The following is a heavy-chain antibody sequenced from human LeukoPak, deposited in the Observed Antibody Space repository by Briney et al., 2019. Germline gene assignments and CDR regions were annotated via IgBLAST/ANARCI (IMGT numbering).Heavy chain of an antibody. J-gene: IGHJ4*02. CDR1: GFTFSSYD. CDR2: IGTAGDT. V-gene: IGHV3-13*01. D-gene: IGHD2-2*01. CDR3: ATHHTSRYSHYYFDY. Sequence: PGGSLRLSCAASGFTFSSYDMHWVRQATGKGLEWVSAIGTAGDTYYPGSVKGRFTISRDNSKNTLYLQMNSLRAEDTAVYYCATHHTSRYSHYYFDYWGQGTLVTVSS.